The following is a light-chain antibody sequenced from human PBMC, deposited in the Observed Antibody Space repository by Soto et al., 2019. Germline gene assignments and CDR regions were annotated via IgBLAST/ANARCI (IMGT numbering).Light chain of an antibody. CDR3: QQYNILWT. V-gene: IGKV1-5*03. CDR1: ESISHR. Sequence: DIQMTQSPSTPSASVGDRVTITCRASESISHRLAWYQRKPGKAPKLLIHKASSLESGVPSRFSGSGSGTEFTLTISSLQPDDFGTYYCQQYNILWTFGQGTTVEMK. J-gene: IGKJ1*01. CDR2: KAS.